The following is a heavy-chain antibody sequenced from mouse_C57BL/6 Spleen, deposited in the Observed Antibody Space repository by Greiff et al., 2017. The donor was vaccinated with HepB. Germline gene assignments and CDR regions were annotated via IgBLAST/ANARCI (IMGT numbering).Heavy chain of an antibody. CDR1: GYTFTSYD. CDR2: IYPRDGST. D-gene: IGHD1-1*01. CDR3: AKYGSSYVWYFDV. Sequence: VQLQQSGPELVKPGASVKLSCKASGYTFTSYDINWVKQRPGQGLEWIGWIYPRDGSTKYNEKFKGKATLTVDTSSSTAYMELHSLTSEDSAVYFCAKYGSSYVWYFDVWGTGTTVTVSS. J-gene: IGHJ1*03. V-gene: IGHV1-85*01.